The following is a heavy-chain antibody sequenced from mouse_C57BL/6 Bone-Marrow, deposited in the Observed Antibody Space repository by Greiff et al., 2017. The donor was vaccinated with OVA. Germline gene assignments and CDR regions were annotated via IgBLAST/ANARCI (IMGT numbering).Heavy chain of an antibody. D-gene: IGHD3-1*01. Sequence: VKLVESGPELVKPGASVKISCKASGYAFSSSWMNWVKQRPGKGLEWIGRIYPGDGDTNYNGKFKGKATLTADKSSSTAYMQLSSLTSEDSAVYFCAKQVWLPWYFDVWGTGTTVTVSS. CDR2: IYPGDGDT. V-gene: IGHV1-82*01. CDR1: GYAFSSSW. J-gene: IGHJ1*03. CDR3: AKQVWLPWYFDV.